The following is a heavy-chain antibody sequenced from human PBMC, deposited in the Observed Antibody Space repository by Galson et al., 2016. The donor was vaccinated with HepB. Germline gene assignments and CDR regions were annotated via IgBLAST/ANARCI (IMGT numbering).Heavy chain of an antibody. Sequence: SLRLSCAASGFTFSSYSMNWVRQAPGKGLEWVSSISSSSSYIYYADSVKGRFTISRDNAKNSLYLQMNSLRAEDTAVYYCARGGIVGAIFDYWGQGTLVTVSP. V-gene: IGHV3-21*01. CDR3: ARGGIVGAIFDY. CDR1: GFTFSSYS. J-gene: IGHJ4*02. CDR2: ISSSSSYI. D-gene: IGHD1-26*01.